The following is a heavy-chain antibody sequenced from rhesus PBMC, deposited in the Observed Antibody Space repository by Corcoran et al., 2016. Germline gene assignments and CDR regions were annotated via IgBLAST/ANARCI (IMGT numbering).Heavy chain of an antibody. CDR2: ISYSGGT. V-gene: IGHV4-122*02. J-gene: IGHJ4*01. Sequence: QVQLQESGPGLVKPSETLSLTCAVSGGSILGQYSYWIWIPPAPGKGLEGIGYISYSGGTSYDPSLKSRVTISRDTSKHKFSLKLTAVTAADTAVFYCARHPSVDYWGQGVLVTVSS. CDR1: GGSILGQYSY. CDR3: ARHPSVDY. D-gene: IGHD3S6*01.